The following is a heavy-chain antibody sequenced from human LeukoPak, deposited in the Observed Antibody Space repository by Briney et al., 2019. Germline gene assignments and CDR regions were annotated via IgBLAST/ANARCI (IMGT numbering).Heavy chain of an antibody. J-gene: IGHJ1*01. CDR1: GGSINNYY. Sequence: ETLSLTCSVSGGSINNYYWSWIRQPPGKGLEWIGYIYYSGSTNYNPSLKSRVTISVDTSKNQFSLKLSSVTAADTAVYFCASPRGDDSGGYYTWYFHHWGQGILVTVSS. CDR3: ASPRGDDSGGYYTWYFHH. CDR2: IYYSGST. D-gene: IGHD3-22*01. V-gene: IGHV4-59*08.